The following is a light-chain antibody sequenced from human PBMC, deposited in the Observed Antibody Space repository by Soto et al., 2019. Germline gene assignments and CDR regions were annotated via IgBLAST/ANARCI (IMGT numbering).Light chain of an antibody. CDR2: DAS. CDR1: QSVSSY. CDR3: QQRRTRPRT. V-gene: IGKV3-11*01. Sequence: EIVLTQSPATLSLSPGERAALSCRASQSVSSYLAWYQQKPGQAPRLLIYDASNRATGIPARFSGSGSGTDFTLTISSLEPEEVAVYYCQQRRTRPRTFGQGTK. J-gene: IGKJ1*01.